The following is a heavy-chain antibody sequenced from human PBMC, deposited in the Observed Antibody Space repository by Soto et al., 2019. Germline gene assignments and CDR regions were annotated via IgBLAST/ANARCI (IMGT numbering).Heavy chain of an antibody. D-gene: IGHD2-2*01. V-gene: IGHV1-46*03. Sequence: ASVKVSCKASGYTFTSYYMHLVRQAPGQGLEWMGIINPSGGSTSYAQKFQGRVTMTRDTSTSTVYMELSSLRSEDTAVYYCARARQGYCSSTSCYRYYMDVWGKGTTVTVSS. J-gene: IGHJ6*03. CDR2: INPSGGST. CDR1: GYTFTSYY. CDR3: ARARQGYCSSTSCYRYYMDV.